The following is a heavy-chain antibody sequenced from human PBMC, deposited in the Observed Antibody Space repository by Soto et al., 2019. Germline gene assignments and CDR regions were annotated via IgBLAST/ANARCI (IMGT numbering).Heavy chain of an antibody. CDR1: GYTFASYE. J-gene: IGHJ6*02. Sequence: ASVKVSCKASGYTFASYEINWVRQATGQGLEWMGWVNPNSGNTGYAQKFQGRVTMTRSTSISTAYMELSSLRSEDTAVYYCAKVFSSGWPHYYYYGMDVWGQGTTVTVSS. CDR2: VNPNSGNT. V-gene: IGHV1-8*01. D-gene: IGHD6-19*01. CDR3: AKVFSSGWPHYYYYGMDV.